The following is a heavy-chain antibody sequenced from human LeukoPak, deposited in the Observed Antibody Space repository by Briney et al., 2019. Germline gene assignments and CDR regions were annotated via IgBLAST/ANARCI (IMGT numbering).Heavy chain of an antibody. CDR1: GYSFTSYW. CDR3: ARRETDYVWGSYHYYFDY. V-gene: IGHV5-51*01. CDR2: IYPGDSDT. D-gene: IGHD3-16*01. Sequence: PGGSLKISCKGSGYSFTSYWIGWVRHMPGKGLEWMGIIYPGDSDTRYSPSFQGQVTISADKSISTAYLQWSSLKASDTAMYYCARRETDYVWGSYHYYFDYWGQGTLVTASS. J-gene: IGHJ4*02.